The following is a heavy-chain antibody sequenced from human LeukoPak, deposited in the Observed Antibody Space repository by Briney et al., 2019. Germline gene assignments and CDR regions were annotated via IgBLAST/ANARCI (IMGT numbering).Heavy chain of an antibody. V-gene: IGHV3-11*04. D-gene: IGHD6-13*01. Sequence: GGSLRLSCAASGFMFSDYAMSWVRQAPGKGLEWVSYISSSGSTIYYADSVKGRFTISRDDAKNSLYLQMNSLRAEDTAVYYCARGSRGSRAAAGTAGDYWGQGTLVTVSS. CDR3: ARGSRGSRAAAGTAGDY. J-gene: IGHJ4*02. CDR2: ISSSGSTI. CDR1: GFMFSDYA.